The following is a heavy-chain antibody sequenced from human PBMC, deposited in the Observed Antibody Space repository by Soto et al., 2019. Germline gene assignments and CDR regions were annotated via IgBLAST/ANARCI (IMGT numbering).Heavy chain of an antibody. J-gene: IGHJ3*02. Sequence: GGSLRLSCAASEFTVSGYGMHWVRQAPGKGLEWVSLIWSDGSSDYYADSVKGRFTVARDKSKNTVYLQMNSLRAEDTAIYYCAKKGLGSLKTYCSGSGCHYAFDIWGQGTMVTVSS. CDR2: IWSDGSSD. D-gene: IGHD2-15*01. CDR1: EFTVSGYG. CDR3: AKKGLGSLKTYCSGSGCHYAFDI. V-gene: IGHV3-33*03.